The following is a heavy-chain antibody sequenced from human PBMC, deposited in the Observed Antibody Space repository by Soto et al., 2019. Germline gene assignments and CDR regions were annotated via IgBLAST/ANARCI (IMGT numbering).Heavy chain of an antibody. J-gene: IGHJ4*02. D-gene: IGHD2-8*02. CDR2: IGGSGDSA. CDR3: AKPRPGSAYLFDY. Sequence: QTGGSLRLSCAAFGFTFNNYAMSWVRQAPGKGLEWVSTIGGSGDSAYYADSVKGRFSISRDNSKNTLYLQMNSLRAEDTAVYYCAKPRPGSAYLFDYWGQGTLVTVSS. CDR1: GFTFNNYA. V-gene: IGHV3-23*01.